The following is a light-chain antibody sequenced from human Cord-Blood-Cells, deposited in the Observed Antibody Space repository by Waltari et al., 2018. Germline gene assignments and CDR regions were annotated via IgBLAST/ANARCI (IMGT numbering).Light chain of an antibody. V-gene: IGKV3-11*01. Sequence: EIVLPQSPATLSLSPGVSATLTCRASQSVSSYLAWYQQKPGQAPRLLIDDASNRATGIPARFSGSGSGTYFTLTISSLEPEDFAVYYWQQRSNWPLTFGGGTKVEIK. CDR1: QSVSSY. J-gene: IGKJ4*01. CDR3: QQRSNWPLT. CDR2: DAS.